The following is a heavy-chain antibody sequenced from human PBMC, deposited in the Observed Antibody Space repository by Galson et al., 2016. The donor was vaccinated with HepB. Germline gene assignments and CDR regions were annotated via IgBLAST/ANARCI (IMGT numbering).Heavy chain of an antibody. CDR3: AKHHTGGYFDY. V-gene: IGHV3-23*01. J-gene: IGHJ4*02. D-gene: IGHD2-8*02. CDR1: GFTSSSNV. Sequence: SMRLSCAASGFTSSSNVMSWVRQAPGKGLELVSGISGSGSSTYKEDPVKGRFTISRDNSKDTLYLHMNSLRAEDTAVYYCAKHHTGGYFDYWGQGTLVTVSS. CDR2: ISGSGSST.